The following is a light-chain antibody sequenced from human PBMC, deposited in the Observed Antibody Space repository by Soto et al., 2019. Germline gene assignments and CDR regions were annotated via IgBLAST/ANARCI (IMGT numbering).Light chain of an antibody. Sequence: EIVLTQSPATLSLSPGERDTLSCRASESVTNYLAWYQQKPGQAPRLLFYGASNRATAIPDRFSGGGSGTDFSLTISRLEPEDFAVYYCQQYGSSPFTFGQGTRLENK. V-gene: IGKV3-20*01. CDR2: GAS. CDR1: ESVTNY. J-gene: IGKJ5*01. CDR3: QQYGSSPFT.